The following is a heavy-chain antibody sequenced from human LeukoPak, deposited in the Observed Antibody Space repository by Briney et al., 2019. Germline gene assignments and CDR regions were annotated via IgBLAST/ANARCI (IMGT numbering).Heavy chain of an antibody. V-gene: IGHV3-33*01. CDR2: IWYDGSKK. CDR3: ARWGDGKKSDY. D-gene: IGHD1-14*01. Sequence: GGSLRLSCAASGFTFSSHGMPWVRQAPGKGLEWVAVIWYDGSKKYYGDSVKGRLTISRDNSKNTLYLQINSLRAEDTAVYYCARWGDGKKSDYWGQGTLVTVSS. CDR1: GFTFSSHG. J-gene: IGHJ4*02.